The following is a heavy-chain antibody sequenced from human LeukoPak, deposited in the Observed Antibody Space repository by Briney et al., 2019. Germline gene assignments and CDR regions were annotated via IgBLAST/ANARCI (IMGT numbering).Heavy chain of an antibody. CDR1: GFTFSSYG. Sequence: GGSLRLSCAASGFTFSSYGMHWVRQAPGKGLEWVAVIWYDGSNKYYADSVKGRFTISRDNSKNTLYLQMNSLRAEDTAVYYCARGGDIVVVPAAISDAFDIWGQGTMVTVSS. CDR3: ARGGDIVVVPAAISDAFDI. V-gene: IGHV3-33*01. J-gene: IGHJ3*02. CDR2: IWYDGSNK. D-gene: IGHD2-2*02.